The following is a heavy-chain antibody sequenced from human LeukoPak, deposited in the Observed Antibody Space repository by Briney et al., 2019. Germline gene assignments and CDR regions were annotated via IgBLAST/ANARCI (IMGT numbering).Heavy chain of an antibody. CDR2: ISYDGSNK. Sequence: GRSLRLSCAASGFTFSNYGMHWVRQAPGKGLEWVALISYDGSNKYYADSVKGRFTISRDNAKNSLYLHMNSLRAEDTAVYYCARDYGGSSPFDYWGQGTLVTVSS. V-gene: IGHV3-30*03. D-gene: IGHD4-23*01. CDR3: ARDYGGSSPFDY. J-gene: IGHJ4*02. CDR1: GFTFSNYG.